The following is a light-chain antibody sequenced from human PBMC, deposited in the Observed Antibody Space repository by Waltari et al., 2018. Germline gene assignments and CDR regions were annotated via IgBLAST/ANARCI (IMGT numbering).Light chain of an antibody. CDR3: QQRSNWPVT. CDR2: DAF. Sequence: EIVLTQSPATLSLSPGERATLSCRASASVSSYLAWYQQKPGQAPRLLIYDAFKRATGIPARFSGSGSVTDFTLTISSLEPEDFAVYYCQQRSNWPVTFGQGTKVDIK. V-gene: IGKV3-11*01. CDR1: ASVSSY. J-gene: IGKJ1*01.